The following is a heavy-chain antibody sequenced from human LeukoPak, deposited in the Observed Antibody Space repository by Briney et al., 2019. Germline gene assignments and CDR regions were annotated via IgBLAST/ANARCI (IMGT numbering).Heavy chain of an antibody. CDR1: GGSFNDYY. D-gene: IGHD3-10*01. CDR3: ARRYGSGSSGTFDY. V-gene: IGHV4-34*01. Sequence: SETLSLTCAVYGGSFNDYYWSWIRQPPGKGLEWLGEINHRGSTNYNPSLNPSLKSRVTISVDTSKNQFSLNLSSVTAADTAVYYCARRYGSGSSGTFDYWGQGTLVTVSS. J-gene: IGHJ4*02. CDR2: INHRGST.